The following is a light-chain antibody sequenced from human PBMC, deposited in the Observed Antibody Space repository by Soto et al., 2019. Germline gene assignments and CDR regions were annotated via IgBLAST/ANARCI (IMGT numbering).Light chain of an antibody. CDR1: QGISTY. J-gene: IGKJ1*01. Sequence: DIQMTQSPSTLSASVGDRVTITCRASQGISTYLNWYQQKPGKAPKLLIYAASSLQSGVPSRFSGSGSGTDFTLTISSLQPEDFATYYCQQSYSTPPWTFGQGTKVDI. CDR2: AAS. CDR3: QQSYSTPPWT. V-gene: IGKV1-39*01.